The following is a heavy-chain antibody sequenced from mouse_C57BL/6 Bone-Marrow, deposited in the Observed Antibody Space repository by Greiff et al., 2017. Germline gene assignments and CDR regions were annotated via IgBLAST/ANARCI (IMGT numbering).Heavy chain of an antibody. D-gene: IGHD1-1*01. CDR3: ARGESYYGRFAY. Sequence: QVQLQQSGAELARPGASVKLSCKASGYTFTSYGISWVKQRTGQGLEWIGEIYPRSGNTYYTEKYKGKATLTADKSSSTAYMQIRSLTSEDAAVYFCARGESYYGRFAYWGQGTLVTVSA. J-gene: IGHJ3*01. V-gene: IGHV1-81*01. CDR1: GYTFTSYG. CDR2: IYPRSGNT.